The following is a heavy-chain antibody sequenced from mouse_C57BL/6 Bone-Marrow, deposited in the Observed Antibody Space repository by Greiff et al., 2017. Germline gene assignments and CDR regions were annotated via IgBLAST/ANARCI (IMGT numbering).Heavy chain of an antibody. CDR3: ARFPLRAMDD. D-gene: IGHD1-1*01. Sequence: QVQLQQPGTELVKPGASVKLSCKASGYTFTSYWMHWVKTRPGPGLEWIGNLNPSTGGTTYNETFKSKATLTVDNSSSTAYMQLSSLTSEDSAVYYCARFPLRAMDDWGQGTSVTVSS. J-gene: IGHJ4*01. CDR2: LNPSTGGT. V-gene: IGHV1-53*01. CDR1: GYTFTSYW.